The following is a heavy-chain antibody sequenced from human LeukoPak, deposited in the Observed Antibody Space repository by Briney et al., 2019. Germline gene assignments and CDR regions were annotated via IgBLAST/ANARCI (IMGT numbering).Heavy chain of an antibody. CDR1: GGSISSGRYY. CDR2: IYTSGST. D-gene: IGHD6-13*01. Sequence: SETLSLTCTVSGGSISSGRYYWSWIRQPAGKGLEWIGRIYTSGSTNYNPSLKSRVTISVDTSKNQFSLKLSSVTAADTAVYYCASSGPYSSSWYNYYYGMDVWGQGTTVTVSS. V-gene: IGHV4-61*02. J-gene: IGHJ6*02. CDR3: ASSGPYSSSWYNYYYGMDV.